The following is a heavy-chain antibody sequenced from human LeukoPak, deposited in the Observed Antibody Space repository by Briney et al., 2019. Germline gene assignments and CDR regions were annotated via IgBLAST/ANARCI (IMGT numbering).Heavy chain of an antibody. Sequence: PSQTLSLTCAVSGGSISSGGYSWSWIRQPPGKGLEWIGYIYHSGSTYYNPSLKSRVTISVDRSKNQFSLKLSSVTAADTAVYYCARGDYYGSGGVAFDIWGQGTMVTVSS. CDR3: ARGDYYGSGGVAFDI. CDR2: IYHSGST. CDR1: GGSISSGGYS. D-gene: IGHD3-10*01. J-gene: IGHJ3*02. V-gene: IGHV4-30-2*01.